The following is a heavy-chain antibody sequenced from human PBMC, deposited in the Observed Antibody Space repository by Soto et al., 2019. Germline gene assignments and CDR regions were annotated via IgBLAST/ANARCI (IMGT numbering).Heavy chain of an antibody. D-gene: IGHD4-17*01. Sequence: GGSLRLSCAASGFTFSSYGMHWVRQAPGKGLEWVAVIWYDGSNKYYADSVKGRFTISRDNSKNTLYLQMNSLRAEDTAVYYCARGDRHGDYYVWWFDPWGQGTLVTVSS. J-gene: IGHJ5*02. CDR1: GFTFSSYG. CDR2: IWYDGSNK. CDR3: ARGDRHGDYYVWWFDP. V-gene: IGHV3-33*01.